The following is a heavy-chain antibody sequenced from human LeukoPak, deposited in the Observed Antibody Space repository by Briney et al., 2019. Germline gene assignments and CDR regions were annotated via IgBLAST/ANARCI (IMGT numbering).Heavy chain of an antibody. CDR2: ISMSSSYI. V-gene: IGHV3-21*04. J-gene: IGHJ4*02. Sequence: GGSLRLSCAASGFTFSSYSMNWVRQAPGKGLEWVSSISMSSSYIYYADSVKGRFTISRDTSKNTVYLQMNSLRADDTAVYYCARGRFGESDWGQGTLVTVSS. CDR3: ARGRFGESD. D-gene: IGHD3-10*01. CDR1: GFTFSSYS.